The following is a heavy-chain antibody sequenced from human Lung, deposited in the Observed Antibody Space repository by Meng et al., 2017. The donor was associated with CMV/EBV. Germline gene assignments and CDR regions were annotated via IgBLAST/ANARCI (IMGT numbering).Heavy chain of an antibody. CDR2: ISWNSGNM. D-gene: IGHD4-17*01. V-gene: IGHV3-9*01. CDR1: GFTFDDHA. CDR3: VRDRNYGVYLGSDY. Sequence: SCAISGFTFDDHAMHWVRQAPGKGLEWVSGISWNSGNMGYADSVKGRFTISRDNAKNSLYLQMDNLGTEDTALYYCVRDRNYGVYLGSDYWGQGTLVTVSS. J-gene: IGHJ4*02.